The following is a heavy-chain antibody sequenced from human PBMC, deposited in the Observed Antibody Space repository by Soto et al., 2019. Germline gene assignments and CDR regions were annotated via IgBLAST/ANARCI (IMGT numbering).Heavy chain of an antibody. J-gene: IGHJ3*02. CDR1: GFTFSSYG. CDR2: ISYDGSNK. D-gene: IGHD1-26*01. Sequence: GFLRLSCAASGFTFSSYGMHWVRQAPGKGLEWVALISYDGSNKYYADSVKGRFTISRDNSKNTLYLQMNSLRAEDTAVYYCARRAIAHDAFDIWGQGTMVTVSS. V-gene: IGHV3-30*03. CDR3: ARRAIAHDAFDI.